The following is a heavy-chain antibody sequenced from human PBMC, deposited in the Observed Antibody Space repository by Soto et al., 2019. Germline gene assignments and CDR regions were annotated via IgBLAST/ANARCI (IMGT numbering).Heavy chain of an antibody. V-gene: IGHV4-30-4*01. CDR1: GGSISSGDYY. J-gene: IGHJ4*02. CDR2: IYYSGST. CDR3: ARDNAVTTEYFDY. D-gene: IGHD4-17*01. Sequence: SETLSLTCTVSGGSISSGDYYWSWIRQPPGKGLEWIGYIYYSGSTYYNPSLKSRVTISVDTSKNQFSLKLSSVTAADTAVYYCARDNAVTTEYFDYWGQGTLVTVSS.